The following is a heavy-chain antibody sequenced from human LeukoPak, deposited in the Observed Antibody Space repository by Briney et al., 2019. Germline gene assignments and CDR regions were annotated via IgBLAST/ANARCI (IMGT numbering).Heavy chain of an antibody. V-gene: IGHV3-30*02. CDR3: AKDWYCNGGSCSHDGFDI. D-gene: IGHD2-15*01. CDR2: IRYDGSNK. Sequence: GGSLRLSCAASGFTFSSYAMSWVRQAPGKGLEWVAFIRYDGSNKYYADSVKGRFTISRDNSKNTLYLQMNSLRAEDTAVYYCAKDWYCNGGSCSHDGFDIWGQGTVVTVSS. J-gene: IGHJ3*02. CDR1: GFTFSSYA.